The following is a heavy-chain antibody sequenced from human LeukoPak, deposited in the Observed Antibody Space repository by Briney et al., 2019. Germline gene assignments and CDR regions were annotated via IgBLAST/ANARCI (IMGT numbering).Heavy chain of an antibody. CDR2: ISYDGSNK. CDR3: AKADYSSSSYQTGWGGYFDY. V-gene: IGHV3-30*18. Sequence: GGSLRLSCAASGFTFSSYGMHWVRQAPGKGLEWVAVISYDGSNKYYADSVKGRFTISRDNSKNTLYLQMNSLRAEDTAVYYCAKADYSSSSYQTGWGGYFDYWGQGTLVTVSS. D-gene: IGHD6-13*01. CDR1: GFTFSSYG. J-gene: IGHJ4*02.